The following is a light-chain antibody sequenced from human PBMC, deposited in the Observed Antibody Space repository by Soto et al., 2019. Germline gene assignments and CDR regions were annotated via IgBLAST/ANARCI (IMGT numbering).Light chain of an antibody. Sequence: QSALTQPASVSGSPGQSIAISCTGTSNDVGGYKDVSWYQQHPGKAPKLMIYDVSSRPSGVSDRFSGSKSGNTASLTISGLQAEDEADYYCSSFRSTTPTVIFGGGTKLTVL. V-gene: IGLV2-14*01. CDR3: SSFRSTTPTVI. J-gene: IGLJ2*01. CDR2: DVS. CDR1: SNDVGGYKD.